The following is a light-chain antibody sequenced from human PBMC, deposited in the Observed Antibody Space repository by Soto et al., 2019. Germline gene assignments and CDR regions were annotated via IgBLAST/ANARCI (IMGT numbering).Light chain of an antibody. CDR2: KAS. J-gene: IGKJ1*01. Sequence: DIQMTQSPSTLSASVGDRVTITCRASQSISNWLAWYQQKPGKAPKLLIYKASSLESGVPSRFSGSGSGTEFTLTISSLQPEDFATYYCQQSYSTRRTFGQGTKVDIK. CDR1: QSISNW. V-gene: IGKV1-5*03. CDR3: QQSYSTRRT.